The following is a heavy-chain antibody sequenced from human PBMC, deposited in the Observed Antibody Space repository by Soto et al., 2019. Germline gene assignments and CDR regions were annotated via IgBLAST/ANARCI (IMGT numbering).Heavy chain of an antibody. V-gene: IGHV3-30-3*01. D-gene: IGHD4-17*01. CDR1: GFTFSSYA. CDR2: ISYDGSNK. Sequence: QVQLVESGGGVVQPGRSLRLSCAASGFTFSSYAMHWVRQAPGKGLEWVAVISYDGSNKYYADSVKGRFTISRDNSKNTLYLQMNSLRAEDTAVYYCARDTGDYANYYGMDVW. J-gene: IGHJ6*01. CDR3: ARDTGDYANYYGMDV.